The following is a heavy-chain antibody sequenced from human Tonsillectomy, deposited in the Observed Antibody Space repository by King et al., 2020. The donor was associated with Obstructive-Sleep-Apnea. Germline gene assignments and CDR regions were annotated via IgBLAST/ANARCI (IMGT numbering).Heavy chain of an antibody. Sequence: VQLVESGGGLVQPGGSLRLSCAASGFTFSSYWMSWVRQAPGKGLGWVAHIKQGGSEKYYVDSVKGRFTISRDNAKNSLYLQMNSLRAEDTAVYYCAREYPDYGMDVWGQGTTVTVSS. CDR1: GFTFSSYW. V-gene: IGHV3-7*01. CDR3: AREYPDYGMDV. J-gene: IGHJ6*02. CDR2: IKQGGSEK.